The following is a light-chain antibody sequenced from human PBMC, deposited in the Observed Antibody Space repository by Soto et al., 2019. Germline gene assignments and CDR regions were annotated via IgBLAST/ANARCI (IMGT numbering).Light chain of an antibody. CDR3: QQYSNWPPYT. CDR1: QSVSSN. CDR2: GAS. J-gene: IGKJ2*01. Sequence: ETVMTQSPATLSVSPGEGATLSCRASQSVSSNLAWYQQKPGQAPRLLIYGASTRATGIPARFSGSGFGTEFTLTISSLQSADFAVYYCQQYSNWPPYTFGQGTKLEIK. V-gene: IGKV3-15*01.